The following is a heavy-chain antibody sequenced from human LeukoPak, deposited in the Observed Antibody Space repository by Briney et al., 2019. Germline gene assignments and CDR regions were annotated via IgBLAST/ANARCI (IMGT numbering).Heavy chain of an antibody. CDR3: ARLVWLGESPGSWFDS. Sequence: SETLSLTCSVSGGSITSHFWSWIRQPPGKGLEWIGYIHYSGSTNYNPSLKSRVTISPDTSKNQLFLKLSSVTAADTAVYYCARLVWLGESPGSWFDSWGQGTLVTVSS. CDR1: GGSITSHF. D-gene: IGHD3-10*01. J-gene: IGHJ5*01. V-gene: IGHV4-59*11. CDR2: IHYSGST.